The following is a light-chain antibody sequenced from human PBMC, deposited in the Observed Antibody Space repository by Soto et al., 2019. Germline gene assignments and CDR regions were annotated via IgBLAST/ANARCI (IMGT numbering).Light chain of an antibody. J-gene: IGLJ1*01. CDR3: TSYRTTTPDV. CDR2: EVR. Sequence: QSVLTQPASVSGSPGQSITISCTGTTSDVGGYDYVSWYQQHPGKGPKLLIYEVRNRPSGVSNRFSGSKSGNTASLTISGLQTDDEADYYCTSYRTTTPDVCGTGTKV. V-gene: IGLV2-14*01. CDR1: TSDVGGYDY.